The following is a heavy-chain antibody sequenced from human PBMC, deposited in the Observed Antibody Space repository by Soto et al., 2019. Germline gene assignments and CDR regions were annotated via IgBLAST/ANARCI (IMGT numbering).Heavy chain of an antibody. V-gene: IGHV5-51*01. Sequence: PGESLKISCKGSGYSFTSYWIGWVRQMPGKGLEWMGIIYPGDSDTRYSPSFQGQVTISADKSISTAYLQWSSLKASDTAMYYCARPDREAAAGVRYYYYGMDVWGQGTTVTVSS. J-gene: IGHJ6*02. CDR1: GYSFTSYW. D-gene: IGHD6-13*01. CDR3: ARPDREAAAGVRYYYYGMDV. CDR2: IYPGDSDT.